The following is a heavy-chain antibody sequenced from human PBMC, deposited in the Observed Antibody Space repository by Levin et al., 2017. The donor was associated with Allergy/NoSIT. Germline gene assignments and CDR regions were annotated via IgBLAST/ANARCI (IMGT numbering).Heavy chain of an antibody. CDR2: VYHTGTT. D-gene: IGHD6-6*01. CDR3: AGEYSSSCAY. CDR1: GDSISSGSHH. J-gene: IGHJ4*02. Sequence: SGGSLRLSCTVSGDSISSGSHHWGWVRQPPGKGLEWIGNVYHTGTTYYRPSLRGRITISVDTSKNQFSLKLTSVTAADTAMYYCAGEYSSSCAYWGQGTLVTVSS. V-gene: IGHV4-39*07.